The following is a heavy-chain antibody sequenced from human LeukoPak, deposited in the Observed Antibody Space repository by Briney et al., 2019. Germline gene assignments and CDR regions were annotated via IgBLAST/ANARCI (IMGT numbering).Heavy chain of an antibody. CDR3: AKDRTGYSYGYYLSP. V-gene: IGHV3-23*01. Sequence: GGSLRLSCAASGFTFSSYAMTWVRQAPGKGLEWVSTITDSVSGGSTYYADSVKGRFTISRDNSKNTLYLQMSSLRAEDTAVYFCAKDRTGYSYGYYLSPWGQGTLVTVSS. CDR1: GFTFSSYA. J-gene: IGHJ5*02. CDR2: ITDSVSGGST. D-gene: IGHD5-18*01.